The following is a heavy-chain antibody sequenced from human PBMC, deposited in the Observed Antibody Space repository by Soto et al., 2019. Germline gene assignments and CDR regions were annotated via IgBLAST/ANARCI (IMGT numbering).Heavy chain of an antibody. CDR3: ATDRPWGGSSRY. CDR2: FDPEDGET. V-gene: IGHV1-24*01. J-gene: IGHJ4*02. D-gene: IGHD7-27*01. CDR1: GYTLTELS. Sequence: ASAKVSCKVSGYTLTELSMHWVRQAPGKGLEWMGGFDPEDGETIYAQKFQGRVTMTEDTSTDTAYMELSSLRSEDTAVYYCATDRPWGGSSRYWGQGTLVTVSS.